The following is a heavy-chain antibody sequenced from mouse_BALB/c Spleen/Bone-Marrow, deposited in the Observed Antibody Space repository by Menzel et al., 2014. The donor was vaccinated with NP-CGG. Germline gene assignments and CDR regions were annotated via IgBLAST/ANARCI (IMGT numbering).Heavy chain of an antibody. D-gene: IGHD4-1*01. CDR1: GFTFSSFG. Sequence: DVKLVESGGGLVQPGGSRKLSCAASGFTFSSFGMHWVRQAPEKGLEWVAYISRGSSTIFYADTVKGRFTVARDNPKNTLFLQMTSLRSEDTAMYYCTRGGNWDDFDYWGQGTTLTVSS. CDR3: TRGGNWDDFDY. CDR2: ISRGSSTI. V-gene: IGHV5-17*02. J-gene: IGHJ2*01.